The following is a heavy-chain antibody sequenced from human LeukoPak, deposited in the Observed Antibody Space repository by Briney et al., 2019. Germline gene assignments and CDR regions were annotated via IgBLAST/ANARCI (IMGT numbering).Heavy chain of an antibody. D-gene: IGHD6-13*01. J-gene: IGHJ5*02. Sequence: GGSLRLSCAASGFTFSSYSMNWVRQAPGKGLEWVSSISSSSSYIYYADSVKGRFTISRDNAKNSLYLQMNSLRAEDTAVYYCARDSSSSPPFDPWGQGTLVTVSS. CDR3: ARDSSSSPPFDP. CDR1: GFTFSSYS. V-gene: IGHV3-21*01. CDR2: ISSSSSYI.